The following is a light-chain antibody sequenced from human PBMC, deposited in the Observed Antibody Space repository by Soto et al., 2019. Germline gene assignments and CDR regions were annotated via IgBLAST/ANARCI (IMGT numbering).Light chain of an antibody. V-gene: IGKV3D-20*01. CDR1: QRVSNNF. CDR2: DAT. Sequence: VVLTQSPVTLSLSPGETATLSCGASQRVSNNFLSWYQQKPGLPPRLLIYDATSRANGIPERFSGRGSGTHFTLTISRLEPEDFAVYYCQQYGSTPWTFGRGTKVDIK. CDR3: QQYGSTPWT. J-gene: IGKJ1*01.